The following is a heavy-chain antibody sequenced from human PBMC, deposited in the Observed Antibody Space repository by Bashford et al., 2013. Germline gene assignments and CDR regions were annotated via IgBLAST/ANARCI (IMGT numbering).Heavy chain of an antibody. V-gene: IGHV4-59*01. J-gene: IGHJ6*03. CDR1: GGSISGYY. CDR2: IYYSGFT. D-gene: IGHD2-2*01. Sequence: SSETLSLTCTVSGGSISGYYWSWVRQAPGKGLEYIGHIYYSGFTVYSPSLKSRVTISLDSSKNQYSLKLTSVTAADTALYHCARWYCSSTSCFHMDVVGQRDHGHRLL. CDR3: ARWYCSSTSCFHMDV.